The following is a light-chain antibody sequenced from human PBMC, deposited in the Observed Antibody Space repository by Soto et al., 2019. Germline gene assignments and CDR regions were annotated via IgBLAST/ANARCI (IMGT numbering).Light chain of an antibody. J-gene: IGKJ1*01. CDR3: QQSYNTLRT. CDR1: QSISNY. Sequence: DIQMTQSPSSLSASIGDRVAITCRASQSISNYLNWYQQQPGKAPKLLIYAASTLQSGVPSRFSGSGSGTDFTLTISSLQPEDFGTYYCQQSYNTLRTFGQGTKVEIK. V-gene: IGKV1-39*01. CDR2: AAS.